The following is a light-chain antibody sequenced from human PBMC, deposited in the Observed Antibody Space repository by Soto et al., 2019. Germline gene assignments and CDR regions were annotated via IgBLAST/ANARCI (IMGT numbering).Light chain of an antibody. J-gene: IGLJ1*01. CDR1: SSDVGTYNL. CDR2: EGG. V-gene: IGLV2-23*01. CDR3: SSSAPCNTDA. Sequence: QSGLTQPASVSGAPGQSIALSCTGTSSDVGTYNLVSWYQQHPGKAPKLLISEGGKRPSGVSDRFSGSKSGNTASLTISGLQAEDEAVYHPSSSAPCNTDAFVPATKVTVL.